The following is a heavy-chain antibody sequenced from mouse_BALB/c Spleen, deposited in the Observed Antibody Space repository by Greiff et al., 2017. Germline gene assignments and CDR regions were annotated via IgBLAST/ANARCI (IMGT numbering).Heavy chain of an antibody. CDR2: ISYSGST. CDR1: GYSITSDYA. Sequence: EVQLMESGPGLVKPSQSLSLTCTVTGYSITSDYAWNWIRQFPGNKLEWMGYISYSGSTSYNPSLKSRISITRDTSKNQFFLQLNSVTTEDTATYYCARSGYRYDAPYWGQGTLVTVSA. J-gene: IGHJ3*01. V-gene: IGHV3-2*02. CDR3: ARSGYRYDAPY. D-gene: IGHD2-14*01.